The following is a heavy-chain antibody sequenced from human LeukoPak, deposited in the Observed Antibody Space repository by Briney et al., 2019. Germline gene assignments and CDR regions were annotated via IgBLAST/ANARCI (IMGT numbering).Heavy chain of an antibody. CDR1: GYTFSSYG. CDR3: AREDRLSHHTVFDY. J-gene: IGHJ4*02. V-gene: IGHV1-18*01. CDR2: ISAYNGNA. D-gene: IGHD3-16*02. Sequence: ASVKVSCKASGYTFSSYGITWVRQAPGQGLEWMGWISAYNGNANYALKLQGRVTMTTDASTSTAYMDLRSLKSDDTAVYYCAREDRLSHHTVFDYWGQGTLVTVSS.